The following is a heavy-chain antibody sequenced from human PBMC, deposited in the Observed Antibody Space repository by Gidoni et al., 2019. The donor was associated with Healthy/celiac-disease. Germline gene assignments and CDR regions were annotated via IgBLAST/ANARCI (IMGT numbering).Heavy chain of an antibody. D-gene: IGHD3-3*01. J-gene: IGHJ1*01. V-gene: IGHV3-23*01. CDR1: GFTFSSDA. Sequence: EVQRLESGGGLVQPGGSLRLSGAASGFTFSSDAMSWVRQAPGKGLEWVSAISGIGGSTYYADSVKGRFTISSDNSKNTLYLQMNSLRAEDTAVYYCATHQSYYDFWSGARFQHWGQGTLVTVSS. CDR3: ATHQSYYDFWSGARFQH. CDR2: ISGIGGST.